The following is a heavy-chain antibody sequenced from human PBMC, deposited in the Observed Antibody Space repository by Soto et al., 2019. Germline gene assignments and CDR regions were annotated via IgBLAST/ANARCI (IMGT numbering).Heavy chain of an antibody. CDR2: IYWDDDK. Sequence: QITLKESGPTLVKPTQTLTLTCTFSGFSLSTSGVGVGWIRQPPGKALEWLALIYWDDDKRYSPSLKNRPTITKDTSKNQVVHTVTNMDLVDTATYYCAHRSYYYDSSGLGFDSWGQGILVTVSS. CDR1: GFSLSTSGVG. V-gene: IGHV2-5*02. J-gene: IGHJ4*02. CDR3: AHRSYYYDSSGLGFDS. D-gene: IGHD3-22*01.